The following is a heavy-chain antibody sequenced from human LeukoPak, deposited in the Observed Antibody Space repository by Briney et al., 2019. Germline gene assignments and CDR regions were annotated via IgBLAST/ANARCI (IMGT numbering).Heavy chain of an antibody. Sequence: PGGSLRLSCEASGFTFSSYGMSWVRQAPGKGLEWVSGISVSGGNTFYADSVKGRFTISRDNSKNTLYLQMNSLRAEDTAVYYCAKFLAYGSGLGGYYYYGMDVWGQGTTVTVSS. CDR1: GFTFSSYG. J-gene: IGHJ6*02. CDR3: AKFLAYGSGLGGYYYYGMDV. V-gene: IGHV3-23*01. D-gene: IGHD3-10*01. CDR2: ISVSGGNT.